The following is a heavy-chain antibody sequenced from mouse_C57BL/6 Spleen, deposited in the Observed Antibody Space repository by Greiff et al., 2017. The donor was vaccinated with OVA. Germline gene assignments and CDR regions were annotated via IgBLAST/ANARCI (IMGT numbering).Heavy chain of an antibody. CDR3: ARHRLHGYDAMDY. D-gene: IGHD2-4*01. V-gene: IGHV2-6-1*01. CDR1: GFSLTSYG. Sequence: VQLVESGPGLVAPSQSLSITCTVSGFSLTSYGVHWVRQPPGKGLEWLVVIWSDGSTTYNSALKSRLGISKDNTESQVIIKMNSLQTDDTAMYYCARHRLHGYDAMDYWGQGTSVTVSS. CDR2: IWSDGST. J-gene: IGHJ4*01.